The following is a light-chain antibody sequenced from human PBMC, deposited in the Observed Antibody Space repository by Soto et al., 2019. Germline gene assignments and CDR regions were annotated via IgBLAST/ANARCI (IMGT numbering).Light chain of an antibody. J-gene: IGKJ1*01. V-gene: IGKV1-5*01. CDR2: DAS. CDR3: QHYSTVWS. CDR1: QSISSG. Sequence: GDRVTITCRASQSISSGLAWYQKQPGKAPKLLIYDASTLESGVPSRFSGSGSGTEFTLTISSLQPEDFATYCCQHYSTVWSFGQGTKVDIK.